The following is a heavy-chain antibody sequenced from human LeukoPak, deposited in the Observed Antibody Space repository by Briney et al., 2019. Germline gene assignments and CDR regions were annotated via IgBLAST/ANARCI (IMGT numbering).Heavy chain of an antibody. V-gene: IGHV4-39*01. J-gene: IGHJ4*02. D-gene: IGHD3-22*01. CDR2: IYYSGSI. CDR1: GGSIRKRSYS. CDR3: AWGYVISGYVRYQ. Sequence: SETLTPTCTVSGGSIRKRSYSRGWIRQSPGKGLGWIGNIYYSGSIYYNPSLKSRATISVDTSKNQFSLKLSSVTAADTAVYYLAWGYVISGYVRYQWRRGTLVSVSS.